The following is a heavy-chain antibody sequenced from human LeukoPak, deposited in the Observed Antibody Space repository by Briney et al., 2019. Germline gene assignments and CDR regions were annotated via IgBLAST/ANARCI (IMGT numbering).Heavy chain of an antibody. D-gene: IGHD2-15*01. CDR3: ASLGYCSGGSCYSIDY. J-gene: IGHJ4*02. V-gene: IGHV1-69*13. CDR1: GYTFTSYA. Sequence: SVKVSCKASGYTFTSYAISWVRQAPGQGLEWMGGIIPIFGTANYAQKFQGRVTITADESTSTAYMELSSLRSEDTAVYYCASLGYCSGGSCYSIDYWGQGTLVTVSS. CDR2: IIPIFGTA.